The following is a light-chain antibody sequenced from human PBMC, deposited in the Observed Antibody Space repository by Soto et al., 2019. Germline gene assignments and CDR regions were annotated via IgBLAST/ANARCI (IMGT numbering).Light chain of an antibody. J-gene: IGKJ5*01. V-gene: IGKV3-11*01. CDR2: DAS. CDR3: QQRSNWPPT. Sequence: TQSPSTLSSSVGGRAPLSCRASQSVSSYLAWYQQKPGQAPRVIIYDASNRATGIPARFSGSGSGTDFTLTISSLEPEDVAVYYCQQRSNWPPTFGQGTRLEIK. CDR1: QSVSSY.